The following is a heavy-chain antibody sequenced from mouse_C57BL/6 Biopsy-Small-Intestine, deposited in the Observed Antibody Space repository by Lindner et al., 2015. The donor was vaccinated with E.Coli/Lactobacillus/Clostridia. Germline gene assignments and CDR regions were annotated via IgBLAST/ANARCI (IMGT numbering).Heavy chain of an antibody. Sequence: VQLQESGAELARPGASVKLSCKASGYTFTSYGISWVKQRTGQGLEWIGEIYPRSGNTYYNEKFKGKATLTADKSSSTAYMELRSLTSEDSAVYFCARGAGYSNYVWYFDVWGTGTTVTVSS. CDR1: GYTFTSYG. J-gene: IGHJ1*03. V-gene: IGHV1-81*01. CDR2: IYPRSGNT. CDR3: ARGAGYSNYVWYFDV. D-gene: IGHD2-5*01.